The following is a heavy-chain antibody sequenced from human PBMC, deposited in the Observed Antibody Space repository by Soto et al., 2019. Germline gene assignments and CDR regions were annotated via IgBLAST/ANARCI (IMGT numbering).Heavy chain of an antibody. Sequence: EMQLVESGGGLVKPGGSLRLSCAASGFTFSNYGMNWVRQAPGKGLEWVSSISSGSEYIYYADSLKGRLTTSRDNARNSLYQQLNSLRAEDTAVYYSATDGAAGSVMEVWGQGTTVTVSS. D-gene: IGHD6-13*01. CDR2: ISSGSEYI. J-gene: IGHJ6*02. V-gene: IGHV3-21*03. CDR1: GFTFSNYG. CDR3: ATDGAAGSVMEV.